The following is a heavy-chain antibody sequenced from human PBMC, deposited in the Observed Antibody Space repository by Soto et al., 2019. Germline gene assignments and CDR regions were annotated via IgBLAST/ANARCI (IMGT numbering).Heavy chain of an antibody. CDR2: VIPIFGTP. V-gene: IGHV1-69*06. CDR3: AKIRWTISLQDEDAI. Sequence: QVQLVQSGAEVKTPGSSVKVSCKSSGGTFGSYAISWVRQAPGQGLEWMGGVIPIFGTPHYAQKFHGRVTITADIPTSTAYLELSSLKSADTAVYYCAKIRWTISLQDEDAIWGQGTLVTVSS. D-gene: IGHD2-15*01. J-gene: IGHJ4*02. CDR1: GGTFGSYA.